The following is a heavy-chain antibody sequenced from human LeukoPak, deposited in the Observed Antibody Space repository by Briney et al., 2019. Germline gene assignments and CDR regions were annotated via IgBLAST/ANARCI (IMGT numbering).Heavy chain of an antibody. D-gene: IGHD5-12*01. CDR2: IYDSGST. J-gene: IGHJ6*02. CDR3: ARGGSGYDSFYYYGMDV. V-gene: IGHV4-59*01. CDR1: GGSISSYY. Sequence: SETLSLTCTVSGGSISSYYWSWIRQPPGEGLEWIGYIYDSGSTNYNPSLKSRVTISVDTSKNQFSLKLSSVTAADTAGYYCARGGSGYDSFYYYGMDVWGQGTTVTVSS.